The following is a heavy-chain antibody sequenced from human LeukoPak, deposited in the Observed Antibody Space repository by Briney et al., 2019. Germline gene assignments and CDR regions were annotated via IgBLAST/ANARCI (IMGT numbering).Heavy chain of an antibody. CDR3: ARTTYGDY. D-gene: IGHD1-1*01. CDR2: IKEDGSET. CDR1: GFTLGSYW. V-gene: IGHV3-7*02. J-gene: IGHJ4*02. Sequence: PGGSLRLFCAASGFTLGSYWMTWVRQAPRKGLKWAAAIKEDGSETYYVDSVKGRFTISRDNAKNSLYLQMSSLRVEDMAVYYCARTTYGDYWGQGTLVTVSS.